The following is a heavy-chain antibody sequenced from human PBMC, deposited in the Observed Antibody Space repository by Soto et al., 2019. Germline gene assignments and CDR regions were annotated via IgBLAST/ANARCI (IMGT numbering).Heavy chain of an antibody. Sequence: EVQLVESGGGLVKPGGSLRLSCAASGFTFSSYSMNWVRQAPGKGLEWVSSISSSSSYIYYADSVKGRFTISRDNAKNSLYLQMNSLRAEDTAVYYCANMPLCCYYGSGSYYYMDVWGKGTTVTVSS. D-gene: IGHD3-10*01. CDR2: ISSSSSYI. CDR3: ANMPLCCYYGSGSYYYMDV. CDR1: GFTFSSYS. V-gene: IGHV3-21*01. J-gene: IGHJ6*03.